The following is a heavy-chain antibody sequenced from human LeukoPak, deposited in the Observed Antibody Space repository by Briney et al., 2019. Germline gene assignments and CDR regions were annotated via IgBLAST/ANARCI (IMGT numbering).Heavy chain of an antibody. J-gene: IGHJ4*02. CDR1: GFTFSSYW. CDR3: ATGLFHFDY. Sequence: GGSLRLSCATSGFTFSSYWMSWVRQAPGKGLEWVANIEEDGSEKYYVDSVKGRFTISRDNAKNSLYLQMNSLRAEDTAVFYCATGLFHFDYWGQGTLVTV. V-gene: IGHV3-7*01. D-gene: IGHD2-21*01. CDR2: IEEDGSEK.